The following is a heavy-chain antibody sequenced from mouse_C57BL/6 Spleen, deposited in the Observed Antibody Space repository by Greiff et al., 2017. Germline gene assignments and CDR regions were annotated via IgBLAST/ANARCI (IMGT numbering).Heavy chain of an antibody. CDR2: IDPETGGT. D-gene: IGHD2-1*01. J-gene: IGHJ1*03. CDR3: TKIYYGPYWYFDV. V-gene: IGHV1-15*01. CDR1: GYTFTDYE. Sequence: VQLQQSGAELVRPGASVTLSCKASGYTFTDYEMHWVKQTPVHGLEWIGAIDPETGGTAYNQKFKGKAILTADKSSSTAYMELRSLTSEDSAVYYCTKIYYGPYWYFDVWGTGTTVTVSS.